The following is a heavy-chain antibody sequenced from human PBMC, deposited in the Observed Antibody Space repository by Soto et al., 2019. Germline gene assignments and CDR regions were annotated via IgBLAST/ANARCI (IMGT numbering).Heavy chain of an antibody. Sequence: QVQLVQSGAEVKKPGSSVKVSCKASGGTFRSYAISWVRQAPGQGLEWMGGIIPFFGTAKYAQKFQGRVXXXXXESTSTAFXXXXXXXXXXXXXYYCAREHKDGWGGYWGQGTLVTVSA. CDR2: IIPFFGTA. CDR3: AREHKDGWGGY. V-gene: IGHV1-69*01. D-gene: IGHD3-10*01. CDR1: GGTFRSYA. J-gene: IGHJ4*02.